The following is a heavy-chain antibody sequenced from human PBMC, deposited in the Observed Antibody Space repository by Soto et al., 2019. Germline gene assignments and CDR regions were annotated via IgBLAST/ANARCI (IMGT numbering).Heavy chain of an antibody. V-gene: IGHV4-39*01. CDR2: IYYSGST. J-gene: IGHJ4*02. CDR1: GGSISSSSYY. CDR3: ATHLSDFDY. Sequence: SETLSLTCTVSGGSISSSSYYWGWIRQPPGKGLEWIGSIYYSGSTYYNPSLKSRVTISVDTSKNQFSLKLSSVTAADTAVYYCATHLSDFDYWGQGTLVTVSS.